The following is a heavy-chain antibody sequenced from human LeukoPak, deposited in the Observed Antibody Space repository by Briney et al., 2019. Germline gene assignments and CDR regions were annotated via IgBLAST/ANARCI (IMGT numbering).Heavy chain of an antibody. D-gene: IGHD6-13*01. J-gene: IGHJ3*02. V-gene: IGHV4-59*01. CDR2: IYYSGST. CDR1: GGSISSYY. Sequence: SSETLSLTCTVSGGSISSYYWSWIRQPPGKGLEWIGYIYYSGSTNYNPSLKSRVTISVDTSKNQFSLKLSSVTAADTAVYYCARMGPYSSSWSDAFDIWGQGTMVTVSS. CDR3: ARMGPYSSSWSDAFDI.